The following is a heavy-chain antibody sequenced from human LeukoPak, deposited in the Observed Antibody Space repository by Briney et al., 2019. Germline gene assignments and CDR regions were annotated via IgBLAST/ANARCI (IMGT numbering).Heavy chain of an antibody. CDR1: GGSISSSSYY. D-gene: IGHD1-7*01. J-gene: IGHJ5*02. V-gene: IGHV4-39*07. Sequence: SETLSLTCTVSGGSISSSSYYWGWIRQPPGKGLEWIGSIYYSGSTYYNPSLKSRVTISVDKSKNQFSLKLSSVTAADTAVYYCAREGSGYNWNYGLFWGLDPWGQGTLVTVSS. CDR3: AREGSGYNWNYGLFWGLDP. CDR2: IYYSGST.